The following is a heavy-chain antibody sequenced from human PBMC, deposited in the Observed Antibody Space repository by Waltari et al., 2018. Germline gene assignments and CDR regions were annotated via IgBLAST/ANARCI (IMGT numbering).Heavy chain of an antibody. D-gene: IGHD6-19*01. Sequence: QVQLQESGPGLVKPSETLSLTCAVSGYSISRGYYWGWIRQPPGKGLEWIGSIYHSGSTYYNPSLKSRVTISVDTSKNQFSLKLSSVTAADTAVYYCASPRYSSGWQRRELVYWGQGTLVTVSS. CDR1: GYSISRGYY. J-gene: IGHJ4*02. CDR3: ASPRYSSGWQRRELVY. V-gene: IGHV4-38-2*01. CDR2: IYHSGST.